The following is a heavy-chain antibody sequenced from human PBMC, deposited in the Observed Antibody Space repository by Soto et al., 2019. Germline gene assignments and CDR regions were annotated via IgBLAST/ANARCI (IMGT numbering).Heavy chain of an antibody. CDR3: ARDLGGIVVVVAATRAFDY. Sequence: ASVKVSCKASGYTFTSYGISWVRQAPGQGLEWMGWISAYNGNTNYAQKLQGRVTMTTDTSTSTAYMELRSLRSDDTAVYYCARDLGGIVVVVAATRAFDYWGQGTLVTVSS. V-gene: IGHV1-18*01. CDR2: ISAYNGNT. D-gene: IGHD2-15*01. J-gene: IGHJ4*02. CDR1: GYTFTSYG.